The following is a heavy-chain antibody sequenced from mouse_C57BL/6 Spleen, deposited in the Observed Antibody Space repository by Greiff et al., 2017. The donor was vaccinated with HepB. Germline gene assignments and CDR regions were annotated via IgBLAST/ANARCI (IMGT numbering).Heavy chain of an antibody. CDR2: IDPSDSYT. Sequence: QVQLQQPGAELVMPGASVKLSCKASGYTFTSYWMHWVKQRPGQGLEWIGEIDPSDSYTNYNQKFKGKSTLTVDKSSSTAYMQLSSLTSEDSAVYYCARRGNYYGSSLLDYWGQGTTLTVSS. D-gene: IGHD1-1*01. CDR3: ARRGNYYGSSLLDY. V-gene: IGHV1-69*01. J-gene: IGHJ2*01. CDR1: GYTFTSYW.